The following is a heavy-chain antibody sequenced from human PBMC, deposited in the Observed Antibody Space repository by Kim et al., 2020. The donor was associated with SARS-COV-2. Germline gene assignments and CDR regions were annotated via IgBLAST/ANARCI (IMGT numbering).Heavy chain of an antibody. J-gene: IGHJ6*01. CDR3: SRKLRCFGDNCMDD. CDR1: GFSVSTNA. D-gene: IGHD3-10*01. V-gene: IGHV3-53*01. Sequence: GGSLRLSCAASGFSVSTNAMRWVRQAPGKGLEWVASIFGSGNTYYSASAKGRFIISRDNSKNTLYLQMNSLRAEDTAAYYCSRKLRCFGDNCMDDWGQGT. CDR2: IFGSGNT.